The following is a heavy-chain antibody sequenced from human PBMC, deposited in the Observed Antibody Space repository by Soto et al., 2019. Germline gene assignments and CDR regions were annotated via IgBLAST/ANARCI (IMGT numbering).Heavy chain of an antibody. D-gene: IGHD2-2*01. J-gene: IGHJ4*02. CDR1: GGTFSSYR. CDR3: AREVSSSRFDS. Sequence: QVPLEQSGAEVKKPGSSVKLSCKSSGGTFSSYRISWVRQAPGQGLEWMGGIMPIFATPKYAQKFQGRVTISADESTSTAYLEVRSLTSDDTAVYYCAREVSSSRFDSWGQGTLVTVSS. CDR2: IMPIFATP. V-gene: IGHV1-69*01.